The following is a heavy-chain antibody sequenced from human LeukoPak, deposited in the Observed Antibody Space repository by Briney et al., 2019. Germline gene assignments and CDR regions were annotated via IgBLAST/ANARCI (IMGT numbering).Heavy chain of an antibody. CDR3: ARDSKGYSGYDLGGGFDY. V-gene: IGHV3-48*03. Sequence: GGSLRLSCAASGFTFRSYAMHWVRQAAGQGLEWISYISTSGSSTYNADSVKGRFTISRDNSKNSLYLQMNSLRADDTAVYYCARDSKGYSGYDLGGGFDYWGQGIQVTVSS. CDR1: GFTFRSYA. D-gene: IGHD5-12*01. CDR2: ISTSGSST. J-gene: IGHJ4*02.